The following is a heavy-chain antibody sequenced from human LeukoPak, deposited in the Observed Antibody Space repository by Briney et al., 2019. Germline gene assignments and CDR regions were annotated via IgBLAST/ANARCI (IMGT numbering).Heavy chain of an antibody. Sequence: ASVKVSCKASGYTFTGYYMHWVRQAPGQGLEWMGWINPNSGGTNYAQKFQGRVTMTRDMSISTAYMELSRLRSDDTAVYYCARDLPYCSGGSCYSRYYYYGMDVWGQGTTVTVSS. CDR2: INPNSGGT. J-gene: IGHJ6*02. D-gene: IGHD2-15*01. CDR1: GYTFTGYY. V-gene: IGHV1-2*02. CDR3: ARDLPYCSGGSCYSRYYYYGMDV.